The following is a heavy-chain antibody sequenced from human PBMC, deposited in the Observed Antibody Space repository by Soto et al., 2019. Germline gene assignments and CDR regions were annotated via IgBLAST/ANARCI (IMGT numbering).Heavy chain of an antibody. V-gene: IGHV4-30-4*01. CDR3: ARVSRIAAPGRGGSNWFEP. Sequence: SETLSLTCTVSGGSISSGDYYWSWIRQPPGKGLEWIGYIYYSGSTYYNPSLKSRVTISVDTSKNQFSLKLSSVTAADTAVYYCARVSRIAAPGRGGSNWFEPWGQGTLVTVSS. CDR1: GGSISSGDYY. CDR2: IYYSGST. D-gene: IGHD6-13*01. J-gene: IGHJ5*02.